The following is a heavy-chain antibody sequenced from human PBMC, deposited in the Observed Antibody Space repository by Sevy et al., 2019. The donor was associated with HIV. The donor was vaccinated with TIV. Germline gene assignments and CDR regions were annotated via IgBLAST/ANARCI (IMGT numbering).Heavy chain of an antibody. CDR2: IKADGSDK. CDR1: GFTFSANW. D-gene: IGHD3-16*01. J-gene: IGHJ4*02. Sequence: GGCLRLYCAASGFTFSANWMNWVRQAPGKGLVWVANIKADGSDKQYVDSVEGRFTISIDNAKNLLFLQMNSLRVEDTAVYYCAHETFGRFESWGQGTLVTVSS. V-gene: IGHV3-7*01. CDR3: AHETFGRFES.